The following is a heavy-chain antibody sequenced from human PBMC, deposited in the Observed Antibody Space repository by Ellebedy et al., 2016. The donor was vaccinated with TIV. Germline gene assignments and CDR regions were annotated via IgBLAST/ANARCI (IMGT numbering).Heavy chain of an antibody. CDR3: ARDRRGGSHDY. Sequence: AASVKVSCKASGYTFTSCAMHWVRQAPGQRLEWMGWINAGNGNTKYSQKFQGRVTITRDTSASTAYMELSSLRSEDTAVYYCARDRRGGSHDYWGQGTLVTVSS. CDR2: INAGNGNT. CDR1: GYTFTSCA. J-gene: IGHJ4*02. D-gene: IGHD1-26*01. V-gene: IGHV1-3*01.